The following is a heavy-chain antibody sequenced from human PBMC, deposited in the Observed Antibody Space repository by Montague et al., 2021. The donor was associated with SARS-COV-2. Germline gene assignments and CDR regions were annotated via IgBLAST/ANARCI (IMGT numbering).Heavy chain of an antibody. CDR1: GVSISSGDYS. J-gene: IGHJ3*01. CDR2: IYESGST. CDR3: ARKIIANAFDV. V-gene: IGHV4-30-2*06. Sequence: TLSLTCTVSGVSISSGDYSWNWLRQSPGKGLDWIGFIYESGSTLYNPSLKSRITISVDRSKNQFSLRLNSVTAADTAVYYCARKIIANAFDVWGHGTTVTVSS. D-gene: IGHD2/OR15-2a*01.